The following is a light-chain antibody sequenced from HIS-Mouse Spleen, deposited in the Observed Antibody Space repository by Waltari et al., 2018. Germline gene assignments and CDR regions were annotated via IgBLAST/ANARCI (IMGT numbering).Light chain of an antibody. CDR1: ISDVCGYNY. CDR2: DVS. J-gene: IGLJ1*01. V-gene: IGLV2-14*03. CDR3: SSYTSSSTYV. Sequence: QSALTQPASVSGSPGQSITISCTGPISDVCGYNYFSWYQPHPGKAPKLLIYDVSNRPSGVSNRFSGSKSGNTASLTISGLQAEDEADYYCSSYTSSSTYVFGTGTKVTVL.